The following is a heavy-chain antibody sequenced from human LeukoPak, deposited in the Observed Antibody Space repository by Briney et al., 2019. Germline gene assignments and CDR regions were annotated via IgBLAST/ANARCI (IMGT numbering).Heavy chain of an antibody. CDR3: ARDVRGYSYGYYYYMDV. J-gene: IGHJ6*03. Sequence: GGSLRLSRAASGFTVSSNYMSWVRQAPGKGLEWVSVIYSGGSTYYADSVKGRFTISRDNSKNTLYLQMNSLRAEDTAVYYCARDVRGYSYGYYYYMDVWGKGTTVTVSS. D-gene: IGHD5-18*01. CDR1: GFTVSSNY. V-gene: IGHV3-66*02. CDR2: IYSGGST.